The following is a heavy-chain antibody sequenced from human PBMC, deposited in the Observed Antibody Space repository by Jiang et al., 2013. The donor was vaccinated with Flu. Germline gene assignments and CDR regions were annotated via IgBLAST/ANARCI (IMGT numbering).Heavy chain of an antibody. V-gene: IGHV1-2*06. CDR3: ARQGYSSTWYPPSESALDL. D-gene: IGHD2-2*01. CDR1: AFTLAGYY. CDR2: INPKTGGT. Sequence: SGAEVKRTGASVRISCKASAFTLAGYYIHLIRQAPGHGLEWLGRINPKTGGTTLPQRFQGRVTMTANTYSSTLFMELAGLKPDDTAVYYCARQGYSSTWYPPSESALDLWGQGTLVSVSS. J-gene: IGHJ4*02.